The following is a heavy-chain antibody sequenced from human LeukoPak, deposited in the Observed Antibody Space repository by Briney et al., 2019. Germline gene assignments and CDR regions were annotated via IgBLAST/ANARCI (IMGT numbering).Heavy chain of an antibody. V-gene: IGHV1-3*01. Sequence: GASVKVSCKASGYTFTSYAMHWVRQAPGQRLEWMGWISAGNGNTKYSQKFQGRVTITRDTSASTAYMELSSLRSEDTAVYYCARIHSLSYYYGMDVWGKGTTVTVSS. CDR1: GYTFTSYA. CDR2: ISAGNGNT. CDR3: ARIHSLSYYYGMDV. D-gene: IGHD3-16*02. J-gene: IGHJ6*04.